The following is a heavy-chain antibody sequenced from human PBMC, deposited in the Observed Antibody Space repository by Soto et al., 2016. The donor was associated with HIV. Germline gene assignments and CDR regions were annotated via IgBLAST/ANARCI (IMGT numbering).Heavy chain of an antibody. V-gene: IGHV4-31*03. Sequence: QVQLQESGPGLVKPSQTLSLTCTISGGSISSGHYWSWIRQLPGKAWNGLDTSITVGAPITIRPQSRLTISLDTSKTQFSLDLSSVTAADTAVYYCAGPGGPRAFEIVGPRDKWSSSLQ. CDR2: SITVGAP. CDR1: GGSISSGHY. D-gene: IGHD1-26*01. J-gene: IGHJ3*02. CDR3: AGPGGPRAFEI.